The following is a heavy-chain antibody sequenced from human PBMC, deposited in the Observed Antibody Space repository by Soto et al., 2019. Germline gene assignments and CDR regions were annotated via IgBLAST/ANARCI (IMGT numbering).Heavy chain of an antibody. D-gene: IGHD3-16*02. J-gene: IGHJ5*02. CDR1: GYSITGGYY. V-gene: IGHV4-38-2*02. CDR3: ARDRTVAAGIIVTS. CDR2: IYHSGHT. Sequence: SETLSLTCSVSGYSITGGYYCGWFRQPPGKGLEWIGSIYHSGHTYYNPSLRSRFTISIDKSKSHFSLKVSSVSADDTAVYVCARDRTVAAGIIVTSWGKGSLVT.